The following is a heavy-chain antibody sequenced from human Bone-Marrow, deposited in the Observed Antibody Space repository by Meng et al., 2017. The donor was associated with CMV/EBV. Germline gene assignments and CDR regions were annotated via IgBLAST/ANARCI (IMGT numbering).Heavy chain of an antibody. J-gene: IGHJ5*02. CDR2: IYYSGST. D-gene: IGHD3-22*01. V-gene: IGHV4-59*01. CDR3: ARETSSGYTNWFDP. CDR1: GGSISSYY. Sequence: GSLRLSCTVSGGSISSYYWSWIRQPPGKGLEWIGYIYYSGSTNYNPSLESRVTISIDTSKNQFSLKLTSVTAADTAVYYCARETSSGYTNWFDPWGQGTLVTVYS.